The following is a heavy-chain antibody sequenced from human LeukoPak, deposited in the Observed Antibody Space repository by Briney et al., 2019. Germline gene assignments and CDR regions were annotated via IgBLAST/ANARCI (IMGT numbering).Heavy chain of an antibody. J-gene: IGHJ3*02. CDR2: ISGSSSST. V-gene: IGHV3-23*01. CDR3: ASYCSSTSCYDAFDI. CDR1: GFTFSSYA. D-gene: IGHD2-2*01. Sequence: GGSLRLSCAASGFTFSSYAMSWVRQAPGKGLEWVSSISGSSSSTYYADSVKGRFTISRDNSKNTLYLQMNSLRAEDTAVYYCASYCSSTSCYDAFDIWGQGTMVTVSS.